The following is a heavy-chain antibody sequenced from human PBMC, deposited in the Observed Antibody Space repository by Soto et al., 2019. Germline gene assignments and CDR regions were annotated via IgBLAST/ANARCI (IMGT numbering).Heavy chain of an antibody. CDR3: AGSVPNSWVSRSSWYSLDV. CDR2: IYYSGST. Sequence: SETLSLACTVSGGSIGSGDYYWSWIRQPPGKGLEWIGYIYYSGSTYYNPSLKSRVTISVDTSKNQFSLKLSSVTAADTAVYYCAGSVPNSWVSRSSWYSLDVWGQGATVTVSS. V-gene: IGHV4-30-4*01. D-gene: IGHD6-13*01. J-gene: IGHJ6*02. CDR1: GGSIGSGDYY.